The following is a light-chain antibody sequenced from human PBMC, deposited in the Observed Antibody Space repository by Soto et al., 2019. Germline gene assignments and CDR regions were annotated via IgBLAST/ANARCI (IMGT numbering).Light chain of an antibody. Sequence: DIVMTQSPLSLPVTPGEPASISCRSSQSLLHSNGYNFLDWYLQKPGQSPQLLIYLGSNRASGVPDRFSGSGSGTVFTLEISRVEAEDVGVYYCMQGSYWPWTFGQGTKVEI. V-gene: IGKV2-28*01. J-gene: IGKJ1*01. CDR2: LGS. CDR3: MQGSYWPWT. CDR1: QSLLHSNGYNF.